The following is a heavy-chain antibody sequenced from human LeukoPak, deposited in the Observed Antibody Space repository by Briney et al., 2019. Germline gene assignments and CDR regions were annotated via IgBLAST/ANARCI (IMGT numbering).Heavy chain of an antibody. J-gene: IGHJ4*02. CDR1: GFTFSSYA. CDR3: ARGFYVISHFDY. CDR2: ISGSGGST. D-gene: IGHD3-9*01. V-gene: IGHV3-23*01. Sequence: GGSLRLSCAASGFTFSSYAMSWVRQAPGKGLEWVSAISGSGGSTYYADAVKGRFTISRDNSKNTLYLQMNSLRAEDTAVYYCARGFYVISHFDYWGQGTLVTVSS.